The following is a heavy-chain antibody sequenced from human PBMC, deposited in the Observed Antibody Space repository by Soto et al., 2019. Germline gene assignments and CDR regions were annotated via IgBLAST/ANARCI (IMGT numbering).Heavy chain of an antibody. V-gene: IGHV4-34*01. Sequence: SETLSLTCAVYGGSFSGYYWSWIRQPPGKGLEWIGEINHSGSTNYNPYLKSRVTISVDTSKNQFSLRLSSLTAADTAVYYCARDPKGREPIDYWGQGTLVTVYS. CDR2: INHSGST. CDR1: GGSFSGYY. CDR3: ARDPKGREPIDY. D-gene: IGHD1-26*01. J-gene: IGHJ4*02.